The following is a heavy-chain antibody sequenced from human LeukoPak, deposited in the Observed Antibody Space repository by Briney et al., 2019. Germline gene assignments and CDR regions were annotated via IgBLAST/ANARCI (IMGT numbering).Heavy chain of an antibody. D-gene: IGHD4-11*01. CDR2: INHSGST. CDR1: GGSISSSGYY. V-gene: IGHV4-39*07. Sequence: SETLSLTCTVSGGSISSSGYYWGCIRQPPGKGLAWLGEINHSGSTNYNPSLKSRVTISVDTSKNQFSLKLSSVTAADTAVYYCARSWEGGLQYYYYYMDVWGKGTTVTVSS. CDR3: ARSWEGGLQYYYYYMDV. J-gene: IGHJ6*03.